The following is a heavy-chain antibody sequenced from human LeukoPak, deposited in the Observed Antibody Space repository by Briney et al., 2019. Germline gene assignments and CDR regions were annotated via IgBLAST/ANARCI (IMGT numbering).Heavy chain of an antibody. D-gene: IGHD6-13*01. CDR2: ISGSGGRT. V-gene: IGHV3-23*01. J-gene: IGHJ4*02. Sequence: GGSLRLSCAASGFTFSSYAMSWVRQAPGKGLEWVSAISGSGGRTYYEYSVKGRFTISRDNSKTTQYLQMNSLRAEDTAVYYCAKDPAQGQQLEDYWGQGTLVTVSS. CDR1: GFTFSSYA. CDR3: AKDPAQGQQLEDY.